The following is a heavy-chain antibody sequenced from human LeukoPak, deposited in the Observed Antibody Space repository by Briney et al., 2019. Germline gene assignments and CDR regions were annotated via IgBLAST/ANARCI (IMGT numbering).Heavy chain of an antibody. D-gene: IGHD1-1*01. J-gene: IGHJ4*02. CDR3: ARDQGWKSPHLY. CDR1: GFTFSSYS. Sequence: PGGSLRLSCAASGFTFSSYSMKWVRQAPGKEREGVSYISISSSTIYYADSVKGRFTISRDNAKNSLYLQMNSLRAEDTAVYYCARDQGWKSPHLYWGQGTLVTVSS. V-gene: IGHV3-48*04. CDR2: ISISSSTI.